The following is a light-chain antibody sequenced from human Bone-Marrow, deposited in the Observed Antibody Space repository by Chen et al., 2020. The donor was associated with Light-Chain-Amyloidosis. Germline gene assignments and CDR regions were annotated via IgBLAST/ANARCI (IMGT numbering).Light chain of an antibody. CDR1: SSDVGGDNH. CDR2: EVT. CDR3: SSYTITTTLV. J-gene: IGLJ1*01. V-gene: IGLV2-14*01. Sequence: QSALTQPASVSGSPGQSITISCTGTSSDVGGDNHVSWYQQPPDKAPKLMIYEVTNRPSWVPARFSGSKSDNTASLTISGLQTEDEADYFCSSYTITTTLVFGSGTRVTVL.